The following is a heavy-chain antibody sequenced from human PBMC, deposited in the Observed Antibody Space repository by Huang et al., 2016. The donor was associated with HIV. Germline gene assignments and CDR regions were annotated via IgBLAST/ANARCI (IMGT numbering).Heavy chain of an antibody. CDR1: GYTFTGYY. CDR3: AREVVSATGYYYYGMDV. CDR2: INPKSGGT. V-gene: IGHV1-2*02. Sequence: QVQLVQSGAEVKKPGASVKVSCKASGYTFTGYYMHWVRQAPGQGLEGMGWINPKSGGTNDAQKFQGRVTMTRDTSISTAYMELSRLRSDDTAVYYCAREVVSATGYYYYGMDVWGQGTTVTVSS. D-gene: IGHD2-15*01. J-gene: IGHJ6*02.